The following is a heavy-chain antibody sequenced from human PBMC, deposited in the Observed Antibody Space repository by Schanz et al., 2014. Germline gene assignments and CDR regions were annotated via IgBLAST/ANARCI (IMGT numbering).Heavy chain of an antibody. V-gene: IGHV3-33*01. CDR3: ARGPIPIQGVPMDF. D-gene: IGHD3-10*01. J-gene: IGHJ4*02. CDR2: IGYDGSEK. Sequence: VQLLESGGGSVQPGGSLRLSCATSGLNFDYYGMNWVRQAPGKGLEWVANIGYDGSEKYYVDSVKGRFTISRDNSKDTLYLQMSGLTPEDTAVYYCARGPIPIQGVPMDFWGQGTLVTVSS. CDR1: GLNFDYYG.